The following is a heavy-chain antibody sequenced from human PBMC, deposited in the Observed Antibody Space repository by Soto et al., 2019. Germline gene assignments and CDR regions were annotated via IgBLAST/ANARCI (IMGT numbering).Heavy chain of an antibody. J-gene: IGHJ6*02. D-gene: IGHD2-2*01. Sequence: QVQLVQSGAEVKKPGASVKVSCKASGYTFTSYGISWVRQAPGQGLEWMGWISAYNGNTNYAQKLQGRVTMTTDTSTSTADMERRSLRSAATAVTYCARDGVEVGYQLPTGHYYCGMDVWGQGTTVTVSS. CDR2: ISAYNGNT. CDR3: ARDGVEVGYQLPTGHYYCGMDV. CDR1: GYTFTSYG. V-gene: IGHV1-18*01.